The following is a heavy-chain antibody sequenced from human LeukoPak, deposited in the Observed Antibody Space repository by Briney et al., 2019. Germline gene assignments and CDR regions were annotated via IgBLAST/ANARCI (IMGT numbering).Heavy chain of an antibody. Sequence: ASVKVSCKASGYTFTSYDINWVRQATGQGLEWMGWMNPNSNNTGYAQKFQGRVTMTRNTSISTAYMELSSLRSEDTAVYYCAGDIDKITTVRGIIITRPFNWFDPWGQGTLVTVSS. V-gene: IGHV1-8*01. D-gene: IGHD3-10*01. J-gene: IGHJ5*02. CDR2: MNPNSNNT. CDR1: GYTFTSYD. CDR3: AGDIDKITTVRGIIITRPFNWFDP.